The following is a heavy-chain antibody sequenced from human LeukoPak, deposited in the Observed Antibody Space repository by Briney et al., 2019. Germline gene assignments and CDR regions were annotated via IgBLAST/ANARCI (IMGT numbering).Heavy chain of an antibody. CDR3: ARDGPHDYGDLDY. J-gene: IGHJ4*02. Sequence: GGSLRLSCAASGFTLSSYGMHWVRQAPGKGLEWVAVIWYDGSNKYYADSVKGRFTISRDNSKNTLYLQMNSLRAEDTAVYYCARDGPHDYGDLDYWGQGTLVTVSS. D-gene: IGHD4-17*01. V-gene: IGHV3-33*01. CDR1: GFTLSSYG. CDR2: IWYDGSNK.